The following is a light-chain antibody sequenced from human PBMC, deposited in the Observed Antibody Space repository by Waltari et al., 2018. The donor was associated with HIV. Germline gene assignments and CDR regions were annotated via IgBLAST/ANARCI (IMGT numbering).Light chain of an antibody. J-gene: IGKJ1*01. CDR2: SAS. V-gene: IGKV1-39*01. CDR3: QQSYQIPRT. Sequence: DIQMTQSPSSLSASVRDRVTITCRASQSVSNYLNWYQQKPGKAPKLLIYSASSLQSGVPSRFNGSGSGTDFTLTINDLRPEDFTTYYCQQSYQIPRTFGQGTQVEVK. CDR1: QSVSNY.